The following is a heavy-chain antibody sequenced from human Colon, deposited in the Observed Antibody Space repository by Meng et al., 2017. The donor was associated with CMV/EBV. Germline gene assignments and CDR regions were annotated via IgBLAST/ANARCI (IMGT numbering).Heavy chain of an antibody. Sequence: LTCAGYGGSFSDYYWTWIRQPPGKGLEWIGEIDDSGSTNYNPSLTSRLTISVDTSKNQFSLKLSSVTAADTAIYSCARAGNYSEFDFWGQGTLVTVSS. CDR2: IDDSGST. D-gene: IGHD1-7*01. CDR3: ARAGNYSEFDF. V-gene: IGHV4-34*01. J-gene: IGHJ4*02. CDR1: GGSFSDYY.